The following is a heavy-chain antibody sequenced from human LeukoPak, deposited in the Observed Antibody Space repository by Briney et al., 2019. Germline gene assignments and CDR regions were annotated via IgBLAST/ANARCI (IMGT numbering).Heavy chain of an antibody. J-gene: IGHJ6*03. Sequence: GGSLRHSCAASGFTFSKYSMNWVRQAPGKGLEWVSFINSFGTTIHYADSMRGRFTISRDNVNNSLYLQMTGLRPEDTAVYYCARRPWFGGMTPLSYYYYMDVWGKGTTVTVSS. CDR3: ARRPWFGGMTPLSYYYYMDV. CDR1: GFTFSKYS. V-gene: IGHV3-48*01. CDR2: INSFGTTI. D-gene: IGHD3-10*01.